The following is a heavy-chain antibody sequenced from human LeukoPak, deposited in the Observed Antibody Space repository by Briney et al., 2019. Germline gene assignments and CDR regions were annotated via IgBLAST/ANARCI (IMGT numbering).Heavy chain of an antibody. D-gene: IGHD6-13*01. Sequence: PSETLCLTCTVSGGSISSGSYYWSWIRQPAGKGLEWIGRIYTSGSTNYNPSLKSRVTISVDTSKNQCSLKLSSVTAADTAVYYCARVGYSSSWYGKEGAFDIWGQGTMVTVSS. V-gene: IGHV4-61*02. CDR2: IYTSGST. J-gene: IGHJ3*02. CDR1: GGSISSGSYY. CDR3: ARVGYSSSWYGKEGAFDI.